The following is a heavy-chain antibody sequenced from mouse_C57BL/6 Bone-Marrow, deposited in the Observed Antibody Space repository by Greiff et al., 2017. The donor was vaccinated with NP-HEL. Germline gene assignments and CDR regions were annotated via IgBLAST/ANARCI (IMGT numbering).Heavy chain of an antibody. CDR2: INPSSGYT. J-gene: IGHJ3*01. D-gene: IGHD3-1*01. V-gene: IGHV1-4*01. CDR3: ARSRAWFAD. CDR1: GYTFTSYT. Sequence: VQLQQSGAELARPGASVKMSCKASGYTFTSYTLHWVKQRPGQGLEWIGYINPSSGYTKYNQKFKDKATLTADKSSSTAYMQLSSLTSEYSAVYYCARSRAWFADWGQGTLVTVSA.